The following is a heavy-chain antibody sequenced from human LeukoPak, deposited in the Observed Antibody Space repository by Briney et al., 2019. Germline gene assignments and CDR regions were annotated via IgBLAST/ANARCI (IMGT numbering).Heavy chain of an antibody. CDR3: AREVGYNDYGGNGCDY. CDR1: GGSISSGSYY. J-gene: IGHJ4*02. CDR2: IHTSGST. Sequence: SETLSLTCTVSGGSISSGSYYWSWIRQPAGKGLEWIGRIHTSGSTNYNPSLKSRVTISVDTSKNQFSLKLSSVTAADTAVYYCAREVGYNDYGGNGCDYWGQGTLVTVSS. D-gene: IGHD4-23*01. V-gene: IGHV4-61*02.